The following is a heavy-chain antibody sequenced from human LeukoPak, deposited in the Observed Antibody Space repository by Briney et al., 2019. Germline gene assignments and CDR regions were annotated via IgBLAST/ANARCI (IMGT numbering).Heavy chain of an antibody. D-gene: IGHD3-10*01. CDR1: GGSISSYY. Sequence: SETLSLTCTVSGGSISSYYWSWIRQPPGKGLEWIGCIYYSGSTNYNPSLKSRVTISVDTSNNQFSLKLSSVTAADTAVYYCARVAIVRGVKDYYMDVWGKGTTVAVSS. V-gene: IGHV4-59*01. CDR2: IYYSGST. J-gene: IGHJ6*03. CDR3: ARVAIVRGVKDYYMDV.